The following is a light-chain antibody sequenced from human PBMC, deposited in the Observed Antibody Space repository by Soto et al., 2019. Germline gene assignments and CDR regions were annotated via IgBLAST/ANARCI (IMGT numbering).Light chain of an antibody. J-gene: IGKJ4*01. V-gene: IGKV2-28*01. CDR3: MQVLQPPLT. Sequence: DLVMTQSPLSLPVTPGEPASISCRSSQSLLHSNGKNYLGWFLQKPEQSPQLLIYLGSSRASGVPDRFSGSGSGTDFTLKISRVEAEDVGVYYCMQVLQPPLTFGGGTKVEIK. CDR2: LGS. CDR1: QSLLHSNGKNY.